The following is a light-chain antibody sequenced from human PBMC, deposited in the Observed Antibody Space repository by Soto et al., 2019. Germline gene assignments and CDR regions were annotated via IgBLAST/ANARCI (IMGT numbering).Light chain of an antibody. CDR1: QSISSW. J-gene: IGKJ1*01. CDR3: QQYNSYSWT. CDR2: KAY. Sequence: DIQMTQSPSTLSASVGDRVTITCRASQSISSWLAWYQQKPGKAPKLLIYKAYSLESGVPSRFRRSGSGTEFTLTISSLQPDDFATYYCQQYNSYSWTFGQGTKVEIK. V-gene: IGKV1-5*03.